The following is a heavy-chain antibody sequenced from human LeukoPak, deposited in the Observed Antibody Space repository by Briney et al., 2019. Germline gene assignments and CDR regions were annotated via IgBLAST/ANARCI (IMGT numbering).Heavy chain of an antibody. CDR1: GGSISSSSYY. J-gene: IGHJ3*02. V-gene: IGHV4-39*01. D-gene: IGHD3-9*01. CDR3: ARRSHYDILTGYPDAFDI. Sequence: SETLSLICTVSGGSISSSSYYWGWIRQPPGKGLEWIGSIYYSGSTYYNPSLKSRVTISVDTSKNQFSLKLSSVTAADTAVYYCARRSHYDILTGYPDAFDIWGQGTMVTVSS. CDR2: IYYSGST.